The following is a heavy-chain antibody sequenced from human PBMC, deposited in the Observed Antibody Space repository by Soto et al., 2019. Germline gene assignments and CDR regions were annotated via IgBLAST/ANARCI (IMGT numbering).Heavy chain of an antibody. CDR3: HSGPSGDNVDS. CDR1: GGSIRSASYC. D-gene: IGHD7-27*01. Sequence: QVLLQESGPRLVNPSQTLSLTRTVSGGSIRSASYCWSWVRQSPDKGLEWIGHIYNGGSTYSNPSPKSRVIISIDTSQNQFSLDLTSLSAADTAVYYCHSGPSGDNVDSWGQGTLVTVSS. CDR2: IYNGGST. J-gene: IGHJ4*02. V-gene: IGHV4-30-4*01.